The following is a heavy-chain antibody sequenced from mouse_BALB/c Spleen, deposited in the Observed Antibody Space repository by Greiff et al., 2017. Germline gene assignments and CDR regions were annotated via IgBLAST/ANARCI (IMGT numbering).Heavy chain of an antibody. D-gene: IGHD2-3*01. CDR3: ARGRRSYDAYSAFAY. J-gene: IGHJ3*01. CDR1: GFNIKDTY. CDR2: IDPANGNT. V-gene: IGHV14-3*02. Sequence: VQLKESGAELVKPGASVKLSCTASGFNIKDTYMHWVKQRPEQGLEWIGRIDPANGNTKYDPKFQGKATITADTSSNTAYLQLSSLTSEDTAVYYCARGRRSYDAYSAFAYWGQGTLVTVSA.